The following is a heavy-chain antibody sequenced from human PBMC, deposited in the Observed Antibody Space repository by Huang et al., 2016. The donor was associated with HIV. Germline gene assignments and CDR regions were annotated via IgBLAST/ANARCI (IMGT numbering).Heavy chain of an antibody. J-gene: IGHJ4*02. Sequence: EVKVLESGGGLVQPGGSRRLSCVASGFTFNKYAMSWVRQAPGKGLAWVSLISGKGNKTYYADSVKGRFTISRDNSKNTVYLQMNSLRAEDAALYHCTVLLDYWGQGTPVTVSS. CDR3: TVLLDY. V-gene: IGHV3-23*01. CDR2: ISGKGNKT. CDR1: GFTFNKYA.